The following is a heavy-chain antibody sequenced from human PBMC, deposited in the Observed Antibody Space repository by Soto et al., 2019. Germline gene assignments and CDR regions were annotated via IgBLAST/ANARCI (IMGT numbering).Heavy chain of an antibody. CDR3: ARGHSTDCSNGVCSFFYNHEMDV. CDR1: GYRFTDYH. D-gene: IGHD2-8*01. CDR2: INPKRGGT. V-gene: IGHV1-2*04. Sequence: ASVQVSCKASGYRFTDYHIHWVRQAPGQGLEWLGRINPKRGGTSTAQKFQGWVTMTRDRSISTVYMELTRLRSDDTAVYFCARGHSTDCSNGVCSFFYNHEMDVWGQGTTVTVSS. J-gene: IGHJ6*02.